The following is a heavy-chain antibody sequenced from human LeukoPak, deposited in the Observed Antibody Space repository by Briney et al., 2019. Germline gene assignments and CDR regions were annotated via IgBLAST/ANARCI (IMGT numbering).Heavy chain of an antibody. D-gene: IGHD3-10*01. Sequence: ASVKVSCKASGYTFTSYDINWVRQATGQGLEWMGWMNPNSGNTGYAQKFQGRVTMTRNTSISTAYMELSSLRSEDTAVYYCARESAGSGRPDYWGQGTLVTVSS. CDR2: MNPNSGNT. V-gene: IGHV1-8*01. CDR3: ARESAGSGRPDY. J-gene: IGHJ4*02. CDR1: GYTFTSYD.